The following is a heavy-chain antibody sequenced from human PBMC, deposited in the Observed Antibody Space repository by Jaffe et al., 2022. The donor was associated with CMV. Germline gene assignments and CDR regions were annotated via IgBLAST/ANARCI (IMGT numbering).Heavy chain of an antibody. CDR2: TRNKANSYTT. J-gene: IGHJ4*02. CDR1: GFTFSDHY. V-gene: IGHV3-72*01. Sequence: EVQLVESGGGLVQPGGSLRLSCAASGFTFSDHYMDWVRQAPGKGLEWVGRTRNKANSYTTEYAASVKGRFTISRDDSKNSLYLQMNSLKTEDTAVYYCARVPAVGATRYYFDYWGQGTLVTVSS. D-gene: IGHD1-26*01. CDR3: ARVPAVGATRYYFDY.